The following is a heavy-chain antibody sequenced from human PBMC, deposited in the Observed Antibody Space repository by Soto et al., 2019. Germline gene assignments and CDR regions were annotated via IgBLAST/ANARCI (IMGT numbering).Heavy chain of an antibody. Sequence: EVQLLDSGGGLVQPGGSLRLSCAASGFTFSNYAMTWVRQGPGKGLEWVSGISGSGGRTYYADSVKGRFTISRDNSKSTLYLQMNSLRAEDTAVYYCATAYVVWSSEQPYYFDYWGQGPLVTVSS. J-gene: IGHJ4*02. CDR3: ATAYVVWSSEQPYYFDY. V-gene: IGHV3-23*01. CDR1: GFTFSNYA. CDR2: ISGSGGRT. D-gene: IGHD3-16*01.